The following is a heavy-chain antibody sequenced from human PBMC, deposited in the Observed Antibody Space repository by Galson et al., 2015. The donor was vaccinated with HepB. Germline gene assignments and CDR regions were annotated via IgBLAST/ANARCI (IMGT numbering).Heavy chain of an antibody. D-gene: IGHD1-26*01. CDR2: IYTSGST. Sequence: LRLSCAASGFTVSSNYMNWVRQPPGKGLEWVSIIYTSGSTFYADSVKGRFTISRDDSSNTLYLHMNSVRAEDTAVYYCTRARLGAASYYWGQGTLVTVSS. CDR3: TRARLGAASYY. J-gene: IGHJ4*02. V-gene: IGHV3-53*01. CDR1: GFTVSSNY.